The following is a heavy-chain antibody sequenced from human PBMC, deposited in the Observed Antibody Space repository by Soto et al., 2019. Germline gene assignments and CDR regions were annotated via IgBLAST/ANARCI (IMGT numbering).Heavy chain of an antibody. CDR3: ARDHTYLGYCSGGSCRNWFDP. J-gene: IGHJ5*02. CDR2: ISAYNGNT. D-gene: IGHD2-15*01. V-gene: IGHV1-18*01. Sequence: GASVKVSCKASGYTFTSYGISWLRQSPGQGLEWTGWISAYNGNTNYAQKLRGRVTMTTDTSTSTAYMELRSLRSDDTAVYYCARDHTYLGYCSGGSCRNWFDPWGQGTLVTVSS. CDR1: GYTFTSYG.